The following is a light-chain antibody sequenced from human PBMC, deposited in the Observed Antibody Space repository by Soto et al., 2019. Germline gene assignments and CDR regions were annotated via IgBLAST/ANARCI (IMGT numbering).Light chain of an antibody. CDR2: DVN. J-gene: IGLJ7*01. V-gene: IGLV2-8*01. CDR1: SSDIGGYNY. Sequence: QSALTQPPSASGSPGQSVTISCTGTSSDIGGYNYVSWYLQHPGKAPKLMIYDVNKRPSGVPDRFSGSKSGNTASLTVSGLQAEDEADYFCSSYAGRTIHVMFGGGTQLNVL. CDR3: SSYAGRTIHVM.